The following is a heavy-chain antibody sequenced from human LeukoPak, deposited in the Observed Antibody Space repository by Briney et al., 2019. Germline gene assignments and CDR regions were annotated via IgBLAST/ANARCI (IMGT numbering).Heavy chain of an antibody. CDR2: IIPSGGST. J-gene: IGHJ4*02. Sequence: ASVKVSCKASGYTFTSYYMHWVRQAPGQGLEWMGIIIPSGGSTSYPQKFQGGVTMTTDTSTSTAYMELRSLRSDDTAVYYCARTRGWAMVRGDTFDYWGQGTLVTVSS. V-gene: IGHV1-46*01. D-gene: IGHD3-10*01. CDR1: GYTFTSYY. CDR3: ARTRGWAMVRGDTFDY.